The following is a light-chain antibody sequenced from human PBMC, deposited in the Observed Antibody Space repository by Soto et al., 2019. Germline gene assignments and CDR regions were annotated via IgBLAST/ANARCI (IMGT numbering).Light chain of an antibody. Sequence: DIQMTQSPSSLSASVGDRVTITCRASQGISNYLAWYQQQPGKVPKLLIYVASTLQSGVPSRFSGSGSGTDFTITISGLQPEDDATYYCQKYSSAAWTFGQGTKVEIK. CDR2: VAS. CDR3: QKYSSAAWT. CDR1: QGISNY. J-gene: IGKJ1*01. V-gene: IGKV1-27*01.